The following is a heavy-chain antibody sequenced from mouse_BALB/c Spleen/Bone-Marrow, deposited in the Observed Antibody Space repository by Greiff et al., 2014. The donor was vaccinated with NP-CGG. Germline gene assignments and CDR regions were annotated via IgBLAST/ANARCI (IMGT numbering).Heavy chain of an antibody. J-gene: IGHJ3*01. CDR1: GYTFTSYY. CDR3: TRSNGNWFAY. D-gene: IGHD2-1*01. Sequence: QVQLQQSGAELVKPGASVKLSCKASGYTFTSYYIYWVKQRPGQGLEWIGEINPSNGDTNFNEKFKSKATLTVDKSSSTAYMQLSSLTSEDSAVYYCTRSNGNWFAYWGQGTLVTVSA. V-gene: IGHV1S81*02. CDR2: INPSNGDT.